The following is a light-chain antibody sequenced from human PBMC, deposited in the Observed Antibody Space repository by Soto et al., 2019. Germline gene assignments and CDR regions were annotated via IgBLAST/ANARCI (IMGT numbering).Light chain of an antibody. Sequence: DIQMTQSPSSLSASVGDRVTITCRASQSISSYLNWYQQKPGKAPKLLMYAASSLQSGVPSRFSGSGSGTDFTLTISSLQPEDFATYYSQQSYSTPLTFGGGTKVEIK. CDR3: QQSYSTPLT. V-gene: IGKV1-39*01. J-gene: IGKJ4*01. CDR2: AAS. CDR1: QSISSY.